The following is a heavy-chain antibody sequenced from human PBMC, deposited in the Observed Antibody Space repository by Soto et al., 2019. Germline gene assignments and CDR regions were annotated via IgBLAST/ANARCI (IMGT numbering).Heavy chain of an antibody. CDR2: MNPKSGNA. D-gene: IGHD3-16*01. Sequence: QVQLVQSGAEVKKPGASVRVSCQASGYTFIDHDLNWVRQAPGQGLEWMGWMNPKSGNAGSVQRLQDRVTMTRNTSMNTAYLELTNLRSDDTAIYYCARGRFKGDTWLDFWGQGCLVTVSS. V-gene: IGHV1-8*01. CDR1: GYTFIDHD. J-gene: IGHJ4*03. CDR3: ARGRFKGDTWLDF.